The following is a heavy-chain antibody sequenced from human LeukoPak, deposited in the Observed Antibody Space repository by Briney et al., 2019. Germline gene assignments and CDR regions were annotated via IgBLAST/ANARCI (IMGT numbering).Heavy chain of an antibody. CDR1: GFTFSSYE. J-gene: IGHJ4*02. CDR3: ARNEKWGRDL. V-gene: IGHV3-48*03. D-gene: IGHD1-26*01. CDR2: ISSSGSTI. Sequence: PGGSLRLSCAASGFTFSSYEMNWVRQAPGKGLEWVSYISSSGSTIYYADSVKGRFTISRDNAKNSLYLQMNSLRAEDTAVYYCARNEKWGRDLWGQGTLVTVSS.